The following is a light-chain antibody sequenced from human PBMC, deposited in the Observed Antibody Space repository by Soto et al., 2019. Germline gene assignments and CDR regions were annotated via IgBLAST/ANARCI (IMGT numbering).Light chain of an antibody. V-gene: IGKV3-15*01. CDR1: QSVSSN. CDR3: QQYNNWPRT. J-gene: IGKJ1*01. CDR2: GAS. Sequence: EIVMTQSPATLSVSPGERATLPCRASQSVSSNLAWYQQKFGQAPRLLIYGASTRATGIPARFSGSGSGTDFTLTISSLQSEDLAVYYCQQYNNWPRTFGQGTKVDIK.